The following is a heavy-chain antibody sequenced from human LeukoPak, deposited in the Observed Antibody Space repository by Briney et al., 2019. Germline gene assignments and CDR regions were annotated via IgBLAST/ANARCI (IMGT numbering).Heavy chain of an antibody. CDR1: AFILANYW. CDR2: IRQDGSEK. CDR3: ARAMKVYSSAPPYY. D-gene: IGHD6-25*01. V-gene: IGHV3-7*01. J-gene: IGHJ4*02. Sequence: LPGGSLRLSCAAYAFILANYWMGWVRQAPGKGLEWVANIRQDGSEKFYVDSVKGRFTISRDNDKSSLYLKMNSLRGEDTAVYYCARAMKVYSSAPPYYWGQGTLVTVSS.